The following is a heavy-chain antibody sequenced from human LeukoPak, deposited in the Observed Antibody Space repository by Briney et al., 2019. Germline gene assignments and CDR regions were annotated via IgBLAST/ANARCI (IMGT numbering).Heavy chain of an antibody. CDR3: ARDPYYAYVWGSYPAY. Sequence: GGSLRLSCAASGSTFSSYAMHWVRQAPGKGLEWLAVISYDGSNIYYAHSVKGRFTISRDNSKNTLYLQMNSLRTEDTAVYYCARDPYYAYVWGSYPAYWGQGTLVTVSS. J-gene: IGHJ4*02. CDR2: ISYDGSNI. V-gene: IGHV3-30-3*01. D-gene: IGHD3-16*02. CDR1: GSTFSSYA.